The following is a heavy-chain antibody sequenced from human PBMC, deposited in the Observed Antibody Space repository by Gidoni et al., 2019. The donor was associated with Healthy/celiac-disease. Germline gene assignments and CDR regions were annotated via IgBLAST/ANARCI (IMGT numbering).Heavy chain of an antibody. Sequence: QVQLQESGPGLVKPSETLSLTCTVSGGSISSYYWSWIRQPPGKGREWIGYIYYSGSTNYNPSLKSRVTISVDTSKNQFSLKLSSVTAADTAVYYCARDGGATRDAFDIWGQGTMVTVSS. J-gene: IGHJ3*02. CDR3: ARDGGATRDAFDI. D-gene: IGHD1-26*01. V-gene: IGHV4-59*01. CDR1: GGSISSYY. CDR2: IYYSGST.